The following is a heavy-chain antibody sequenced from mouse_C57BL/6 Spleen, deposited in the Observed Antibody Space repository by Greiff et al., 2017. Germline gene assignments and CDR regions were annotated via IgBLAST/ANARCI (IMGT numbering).Heavy chain of an antibody. CDR3: ARSPTVVARDRYFDV. V-gene: IGHV1-53*01. J-gene: IGHJ1*03. Sequence: QVQLQQPGTELVKPGASVKPGASGYTFTSYWMHWVKQRPGQGLEWIGNINPSNGGTNYNEKFKSKATLTVDKSSSTAYVQLSSLTSEDSAVYYCARSPTVVARDRYFDVWGTGTTVTVSS. CDR2: INPSNGGT. CDR1: GYTFTSYW. D-gene: IGHD1-1*01.